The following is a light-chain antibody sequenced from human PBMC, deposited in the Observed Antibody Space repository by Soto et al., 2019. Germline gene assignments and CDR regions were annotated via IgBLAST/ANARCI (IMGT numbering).Light chain of an antibody. J-gene: IGLJ1*01. CDR1: SSDVDTYNY. V-gene: IGLV2-11*01. CDR2: DVT. Sequence: QSALTQPPSVSGSPGQSVTISFTGTSSDVDTYNYVAWYQQHPGKAHKNMIYDVTKRPSGVPDSYTGSKSDNTASLTIYTLQAEEEADYYCCSTAGKVEVFGTGTKVTVL. CDR3: CSTAGKVEV.